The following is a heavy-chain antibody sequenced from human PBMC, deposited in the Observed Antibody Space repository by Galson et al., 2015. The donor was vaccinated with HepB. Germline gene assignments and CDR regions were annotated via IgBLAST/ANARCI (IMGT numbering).Heavy chain of an antibody. D-gene: IGHD5-18*01. J-gene: IGHJ4*02. CDR3: ARGYGGYSYGFRPFDY. Sequence: SLRLSCAASGFTVSSNYMSWVRQAPGKGLEWVSVIYSGGSTYYADSVKGRFTISRDNSKNTLYLQMNSLRAEDTAVYYCARGYGGYSYGFRPFDYWGQGTLVTVSS. V-gene: IGHV3-53*01. CDR2: IYSGGST. CDR1: GFTVSSNY.